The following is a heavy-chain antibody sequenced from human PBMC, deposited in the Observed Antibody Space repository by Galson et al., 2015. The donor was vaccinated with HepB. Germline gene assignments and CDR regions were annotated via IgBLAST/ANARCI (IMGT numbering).Heavy chain of an antibody. CDR1: GYSFTSYW. D-gene: IGHD5-12*01. CDR3: ARLGEYSGYVPDAFDI. J-gene: IGHJ3*02. V-gene: IGHV5-51*01. CDR2: IYPGDSDT. Sequence: QSGAEVKKPGESLKISCKGSGYSFTSYWIGWVRQMPGKGLEWMGIIYPGDSDTRYSPSFQGQVTISADKSISTAYLQWSSLKASDTAMYYCARLGEYSGYVPDAFDIWGQGTMVTVSS.